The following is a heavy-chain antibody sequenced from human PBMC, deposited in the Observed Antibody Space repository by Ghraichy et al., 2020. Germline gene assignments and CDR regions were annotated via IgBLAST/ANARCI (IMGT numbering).Heavy chain of an antibody. V-gene: IGHV4-59*01. Sequence: SETLSLTCTVSGGSISNNYWTWIRQPPGKGLEWIGYISYTGSTNYNPSLKSRVTISLDTSMNQFSLKLSSVTAADTAVYYCARIPPKYCSGGTCYLYYYYGMDVWGKGTTVTVSS. J-gene: IGHJ6*04. CDR3: ARIPPKYCSGGTCYLYYYYGMDV. CDR1: GGSISNNY. D-gene: IGHD2-15*01. CDR2: ISYTGST.